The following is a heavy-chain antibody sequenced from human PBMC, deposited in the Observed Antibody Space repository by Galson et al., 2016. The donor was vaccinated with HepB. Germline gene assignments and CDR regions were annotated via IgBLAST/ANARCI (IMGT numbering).Heavy chain of an antibody. Sequence: TLSLTCTVSGDSISGDSYYWSWIRQPAGKTLEWIGRIQTGGSANYNPSLKSRVTISVDTSKNQFSLRLSSVTAADTAVYYCTRAPLYKDYPSGYFDPWGQGTLVTVSS. V-gene: IGHV4-61*02. J-gene: IGHJ5*02. D-gene: IGHD4-11*01. CDR2: IQTGGSA. CDR1: GDSISGDSYY. CDR3: TRAPLYKDYPSGYFDP.